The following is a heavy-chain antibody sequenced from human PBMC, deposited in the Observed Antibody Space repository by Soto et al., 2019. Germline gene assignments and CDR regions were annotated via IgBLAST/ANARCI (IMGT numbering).Heavy chain of an antibody. Sequence: EVHLLESGGGLVQPGGSLRLSCAASGFTFSSYTLNWVRRAPGKGLEWVATSSDRRTGNTHYSDSVRGRFTLSRDYSRNILFFQSDSLSADDTSLYYCTSWLTAHFDYWSRGTQVTVSS. V-gene: IGHV3-23*01. CDR1: GFTFSSYT. CDR3: TSWLTAHFDY. D-gene: IGHD2-21*02. J-gene: IGHJ4*02. CDR2: SSDRRTGNT.